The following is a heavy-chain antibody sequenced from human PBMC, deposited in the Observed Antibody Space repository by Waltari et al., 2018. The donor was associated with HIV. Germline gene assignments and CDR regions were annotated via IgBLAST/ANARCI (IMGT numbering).Heavy chain of an antibody. Sequence: QVQLVQSGAEVKKPGSSVKVSCKASGGTFSSYAISWVRQAPGQGLEWMGRIIPILGIANYAQKFQGRVTITADKSTSTAYMELSSLRSEDTAVYYCARALYSSIPSNDWGQGTLVTVSS. CDR2: IIPILGIA. CDR1: GGTFSSYA. V-gene: IGHV1-69*04. CDR3: ARALYSSIPSND. J-gene: IGHJ4*02. D-gene: IGHD6-13*01.